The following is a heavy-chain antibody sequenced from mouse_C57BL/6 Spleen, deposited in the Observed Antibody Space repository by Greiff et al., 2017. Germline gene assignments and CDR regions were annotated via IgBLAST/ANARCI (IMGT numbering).Heavy chain of an antibody. V-gene: IGHV5-9*01. CDR3: ARRGTGYYYAMDY. CDR1: GFTFSSYT. J-gene: IGHJ4*01. Sequence: VQLKESGGGLVKPGGSLKLSCAASGFTFSSYTMSWVRKTPEKRLEWVATISGGGGNTYYPDRVKGRFTISRDNAKNTLYLQMSSRRSEDTALYYCARRGTGYYYAMDYWGQGTSVTVSS. D-gene: IGHD4-1*01. CDR2: ISGGGGNT.